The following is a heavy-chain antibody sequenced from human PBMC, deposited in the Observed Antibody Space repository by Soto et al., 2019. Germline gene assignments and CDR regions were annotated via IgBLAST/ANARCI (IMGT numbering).Heavy chain of an antibody. J-gene: IGHJ4*02. V-gene: IGHV1-18*04. CDR3: ARDRKAYYDILPGLDY. CDR2: ISAYNGNT. CDR1: GYTFTSYG. Sequence: ASVKVSCKASGYTFTSYGISWVRQAPGQGLEWMGWISAYNGNTNYAQKLQGRVTMTTDTSTSTAYMELRSLRSDDTAVYYCARDRKAYYDILPGLDYWGQGTLVSVSS. D-gene: IGHD3-9*01.